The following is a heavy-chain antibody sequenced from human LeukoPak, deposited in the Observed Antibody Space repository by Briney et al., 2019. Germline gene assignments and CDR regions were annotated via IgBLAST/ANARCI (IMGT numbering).Heavy chain of an antibody. V-gene: IGHV3-23*01. CDR1: GSTFSNYA. CDR3: AKAPYDSSAYYYFDY. CDR2: ISGGGGYT. D-gene: IGHD3-22*01. J-gene: IGHJ4*02. Sequence: GGSLRLSCAASGSTFSNYAMSWVRQAPGKGLEWVSAISGGGGYTYHADSVKGRIIISRDNSKNTLYLQMNSLRAEDTAVYYCAKAPYDSSAYYYFDYWGQGTLVTVSS.